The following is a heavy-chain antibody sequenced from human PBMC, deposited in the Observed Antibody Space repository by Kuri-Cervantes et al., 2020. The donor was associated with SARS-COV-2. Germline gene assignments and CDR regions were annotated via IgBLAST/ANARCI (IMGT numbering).Heavy chain of an antibody. V-gene: IGHV3-48*04. J-gene: IGHJ3*02. CDR3: ARGGDDYDFWSGADPFDI. CDR1: GFTFSSYG. Sequence: GGSLRLSCAASGFTFSSYGMNWVRQAPGKGLEWVSYISSSSGSTIYYADSVKGRFTISRDNAKNTLYLQMNSLRAEDTALYYCARGGDDYDFWSGADPFDIWGQGTMVTVSS. D-gene: IGHD3-3*01. CDR2: ISSSSGSTI.